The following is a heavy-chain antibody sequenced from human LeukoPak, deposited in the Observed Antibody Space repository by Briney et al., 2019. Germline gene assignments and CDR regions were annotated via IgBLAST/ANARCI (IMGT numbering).Heavy chain of an antibody. CDR2: IYHSGST. V-gene: IGHV4-38-2*02. D-gene: IGHD4-17*01. J-gene: IGHJ3*02. CDR3: ARGVGSFGDDPRDALDI. Sequence: SEALSLTCTVSGYSISSGYYWGWIRQPPGKGLEWIGSIYHSGSTYYNPSLKSRVTISVDTSKNQFSLKLSSVTAADTALYFCARGVGSFGDDPRDALDIWGQGTMVTVSS. CDR1: GYSISSGYY.